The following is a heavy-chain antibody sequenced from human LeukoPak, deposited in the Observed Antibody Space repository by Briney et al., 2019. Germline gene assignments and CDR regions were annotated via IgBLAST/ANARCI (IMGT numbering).Heavy chain of an antibody. D-gene: IGHD2-15*01. J-gene: IGHJ3*02. CDR3: ARAQYCSGGSCYGRVGDACDI. CDR1: GFTFSSYG. CDR2: INTNGYTT. V-gene: IGHV3-74*01. Sequence: GGSLRLSCAASGFTFSSYGMHWVCQAPGKGLVWVSRINTNGYTTTYADSVKGRFTVSRDNPKNSLYLQMNTLRAEDTAVYYCARAQYCSGGSCYGRVGDACDIWGQGTMVTVSS.